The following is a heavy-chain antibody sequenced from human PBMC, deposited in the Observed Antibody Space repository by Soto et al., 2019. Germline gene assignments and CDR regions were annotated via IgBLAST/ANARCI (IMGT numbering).Heavy chain of an antibody. Sequence: GASVKVSCKASGYTFTSYGISWVRQAPGQGLEWMGWISAYNGNTNYAQKLQGRVTMTTDTSTSTAYMELRSLRSDDTAVYYCARGPTDYDDSSGSHAFEIWGQGTMVTVSS. CDR3: ARGPTDYDDSSGSHAFEI. CDR2: ISAYNGNT. J-gene: IGHJ3*02. D-gene: IGHD3-22*01. V-gene: IGHV1-18*01. CDR1: GYTFTSYG.